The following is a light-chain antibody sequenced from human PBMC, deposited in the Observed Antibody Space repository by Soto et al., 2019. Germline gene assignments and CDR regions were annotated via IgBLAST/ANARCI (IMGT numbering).Light chain of an antibody. J-gene: IGLJ1*01. CDR3: CSYAGSSTFYV. V-gene: IGLV2-23*01. Sequence: QSALTQPASLSGSPGQSITISCTGTSSDVGSYNLVSWYQQHPGNAPKLMIYEGSKRPSGASNRFSGSKSGNTASLTISGLQAEDEADYYCCSYAGSSTFYVFGTGTKLTVL. CDR2: EGS. CDR1: SSDVGSYNL.